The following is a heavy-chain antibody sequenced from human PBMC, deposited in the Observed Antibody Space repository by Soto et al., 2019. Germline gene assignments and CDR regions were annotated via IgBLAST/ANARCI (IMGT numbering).Heavy chain of an antibody. CDR3: TTAYYYGSGSQWADYYYYYGMDV. J-gene: IGHJ6*02. D-gene: IGHD3-10*01. Sequence: GGSLRLSCAASGFTFSNAWMNWVRQAPGKGLEWVGRIKSKTDGGTTDYAAPVKGRFTISRDDSKNTLYLQMNSLKTEDTAVYYCTTAYYYGSGSQWADYYYYYGMDVWGQGTTVTVSS. CDR2: IKSKTDGGTT. V-gene: IGHV3-15*07. CDR1: GFTFSNAW.